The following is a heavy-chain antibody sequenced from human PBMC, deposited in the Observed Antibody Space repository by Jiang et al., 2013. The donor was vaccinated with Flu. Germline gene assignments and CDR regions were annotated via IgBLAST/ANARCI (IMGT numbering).Heavy chain of an antibody. CDR3: ARRSGSEDGLDV. CDR2: ITPHSGVT. CDR1: GYTFTAYY. D-gene: IGHD1-26*01. V-gene: IGHV1-2*06. J-gene: IGHJ6*02. Sequence: KPGASVKVSCKASGYTFTAYYIHWVRQAPGQGLECMGRITPHSGVTKYAEGFQGRVTMTRDTSITTAYMELTRLTSDDTAIYYCARRSGSEDGLDVWGQRTTVIVSS.